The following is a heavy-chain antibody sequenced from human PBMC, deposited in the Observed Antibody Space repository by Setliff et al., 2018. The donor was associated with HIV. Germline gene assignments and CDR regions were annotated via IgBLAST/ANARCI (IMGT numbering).Heavy chain of an antibody. J-gene: IGHJ3*02. CDR1: GYTFTGYY. CDR3: ARGGRKIGMGDAFDI. D-gene: IGHD3-16*01. V-gene: IGHV1-2*02. CDR2: INPNSGGT. Sequence: ASVKVSCKASGYTFTGYYMHWVRQAPGQGLEWMGWINPNSGGTNYAQKFQGRVTMTRDTSISTAYMERSRLRSDDTAVYYCARGGRKIGMGDAFDIWGQGTMVTVSS.